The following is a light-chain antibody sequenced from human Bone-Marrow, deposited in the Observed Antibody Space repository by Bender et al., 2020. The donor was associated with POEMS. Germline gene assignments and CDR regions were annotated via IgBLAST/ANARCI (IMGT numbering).Light chain of an antibody. J-gene: IGLJ3*02. V-gene: IGLV2-23*01. CDR1: VSSYL. Sequence: QSALTQPASVSGSPGQSITISCTGTVSSYLVSWYQQYPGKAPKLMIYEGFKRPSGISNRFSGSKSGNTASLTISGLQAEDEADYYCQSYDSSLYNSGVFGGGTKLTVL. CDR2: EGF. CDR3: QSYDSSLYNSGV.